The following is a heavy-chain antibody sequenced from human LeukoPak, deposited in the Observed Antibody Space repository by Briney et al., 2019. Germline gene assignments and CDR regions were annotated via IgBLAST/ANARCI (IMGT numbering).Heavy chain of an antibody. D-gene: IGHD5-18*01. V-gene: IGHV1-2*02. CDR1: GYTFTGYY. CDR2: INPNSGGT. J-gene: IGHJ6*03. CDR3: ARDRGGYSSGFYYYYMDV. Sequence: GASVKVSCKASGYTFTGYYMHWVRQAPGQGLEWMGWINPNSGGTNYAQKFQGRVTMTRDTSISTAYMELRRLRSDDTAVYYCARDRGGYSSGFYYYYMDVWGKGTTVTVSS.